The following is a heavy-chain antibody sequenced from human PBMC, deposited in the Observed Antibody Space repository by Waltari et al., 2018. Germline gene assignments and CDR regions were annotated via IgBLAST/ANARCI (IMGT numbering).Heavy chain of an antibody. CDR2: ISNDGSNE. J-gene: IGHJ4*02. V-gene: IGHV3-30*14. D-gene: IGHD6-13*01. Sequence: QVRLVESGGGVVQPGRSLRLSCAASGFTFAAYAMYWVRQVPGKGRDLVAVISNDGSNEYYTDSVKGRFTISRDNAKDTLYLHMNNLRPDDTADYYCASTVAAAVSWGQGTRVTVS. CDR1: GFTFAAYA. CDR3: ASTVAAAVS.